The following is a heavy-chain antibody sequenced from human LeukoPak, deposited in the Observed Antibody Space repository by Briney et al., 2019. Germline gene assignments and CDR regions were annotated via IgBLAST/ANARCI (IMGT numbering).Heavy chain of an antibody. V-gene: IGHV3-20*01. Sequence: PGGSLRLSCAASGFTFSSYWMSWVRQAPGKGLEWVSGINWNGGSTGYADSVKGRFTISRDNAKNSLYLQMNSLRAEDTALYHCARSWTTGDYWGQGTLVTVSS. CDR3: ARSWTTGDY. J-gene: IGHJ4*02. D-gene: IGHD4-17*01. CDR1: GFTFSSYW. CDR2: INWNGGST.